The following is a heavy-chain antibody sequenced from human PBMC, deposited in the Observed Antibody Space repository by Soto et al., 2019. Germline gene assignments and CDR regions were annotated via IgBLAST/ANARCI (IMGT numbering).Heavy chain of an antibody. D-gene: IGHD5-12*01. CDR1: GGSISSGDHY. CDR2: IYYSGST. V-gene: IGHV4-30-4*01. Sequence: SETLSLTCTVSGGSISSGDHYWSWIRQPPGKGLEWIGYIYYSGSTYYNPSLKSRVTISVDTSKNQFSLKLSSVTAADTAVYYCAFSGSRDGYNLGGGLAFDIWGQGTMVTVSS. CDR3: AFSGSRDGYNLGGGLAFDI. J-gene: IGHJ3*02.